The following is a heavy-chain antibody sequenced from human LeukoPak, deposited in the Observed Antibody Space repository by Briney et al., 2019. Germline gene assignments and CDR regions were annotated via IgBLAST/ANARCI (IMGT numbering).Heavy chain of an antibody. V-gene: IGHV1-24*01. CDR2: FDPEDGET. D-gene: IGHD3-10*01. Sequence: GASVKVSCKASGGTFSSYAISWVRQAPGKGLEWMGGFDPEDGETIYAQKFQGRVTMTEDTSTDTAYMELSSLRSEDTAVYYCATGARLLWSTINWFDPWGQGTLVTVSS. CDR1: GGTFSSYA. CDR3: ATGARLLWSTINWFDP. J-gene: IGHJ5*02.